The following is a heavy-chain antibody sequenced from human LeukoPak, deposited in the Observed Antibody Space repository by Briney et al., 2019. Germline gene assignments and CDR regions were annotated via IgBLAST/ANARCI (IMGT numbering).Heavy chain of an antibody. CDR2: INHSGST. CDR3: ARGSIRYYYGSGSYRYYFDY. D-gene: IGHD3-10*01. CDR1: GGPFSGYY. V-gene: IGHV4-34*01. Sequence: PSETLPLTCAVYGGPFSGYYWSWIRQPPGKGLEWIGEINHSGSTNYNPSLKSRVTISVDTSKNQFSLKLSSVTAADTAVYYCARGSIRYYYGSGSYRYYFDYWGQGTLVTVSS. J-gene: IGHJ4*02.